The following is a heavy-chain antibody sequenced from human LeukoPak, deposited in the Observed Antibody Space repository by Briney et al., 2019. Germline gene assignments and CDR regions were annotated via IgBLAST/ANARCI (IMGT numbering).Heavy chain of an antibody. J-gene: IGHJ4*02. D-gene: IGHD3-22*01. CDR2: MSGSGDST. CDR3: AKPRPNYYDSSGFYSYFDY. V-gene: IGHV3-23*01. Sequence: PGGSLRLSCAASGFTFSSYEMNWVRQAPGKGLEWVSAMSGSGDSTYYADSVKGRFTISRDNSKNTLYLQMNSLRAEDTAVYYCAKPRPNYYDSSGFYSYFDYWGQGTLVTVSS. CDR1: GFTFSSYE.